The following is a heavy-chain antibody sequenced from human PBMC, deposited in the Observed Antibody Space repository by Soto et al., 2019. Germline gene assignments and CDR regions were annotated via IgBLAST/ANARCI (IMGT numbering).Heavy chain of an antibody. CDR3: AKRSLRRLRFVETH. D-gene: IGHD3-3*01. Sequence: QVQLQESGPGLVRPSGTLSLTCTVSGDSISNTNWWSWVRQPPGKGLGGIGEIYHSGSTNYNPSLKSRVSISVDKSKNQFSLTLTSVTAADTAVYFCAKRSLRRLRFVETHWGQGTLVTVSS. V-gene: IGHV4-4*02. CDR1: GDSISNTNW. CDR2: IYHSGST. J-gene: IGHJ4*02.